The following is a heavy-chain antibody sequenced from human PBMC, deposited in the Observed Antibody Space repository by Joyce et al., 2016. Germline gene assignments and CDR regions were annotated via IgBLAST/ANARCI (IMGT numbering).Heavy chain of an antibody. J-gene: IGHJ3*02. CDR1: GFTFTTYW. Sequence: EVQLVESGGGLVQPGGSLRLSCAASGFTFTTYWMHWVRQAPGKGLVWVSRINSDGSSTSYADSVKGRLTISRDNAKNTLYLQMNSLRADDTAVYYCTRGSTHAFDIWGQGTMVTVSS. D-gene: IGHD2-15*01. CDR3: TRGSTHAFDI. V-gene: IGHV3-74*01. CDR2: INSDGSST.